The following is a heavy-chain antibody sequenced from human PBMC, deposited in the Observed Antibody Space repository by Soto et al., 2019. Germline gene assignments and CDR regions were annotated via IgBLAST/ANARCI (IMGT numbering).Heavy chain of an antibody. J-gene: IGHJ5*02. D-gene: IGHD6-19*01. CDR1: AGIFSSYA. Sequence: SVKVSCKGSAGIFSSYAISWVRQAPGQGLEWMGEIIPMFGSVKYAQKFQGSVNITADESTSTAYMELSSLKSEDTAMYYCASTTKQFRSRWFDPWAREPWSPSPQ. V-gene: IGHV1-69*13. CDR2: IIPMFGSV. CDR3: ASTTKQFRSRWFDP.